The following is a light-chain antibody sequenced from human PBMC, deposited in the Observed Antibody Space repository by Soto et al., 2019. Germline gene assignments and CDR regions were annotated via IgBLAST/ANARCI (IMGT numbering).Light chain of an antibody. CDR3: QQSYSSVWT. Sequence: DILMTQSPSSLSASVGDRVTITCRTSQSVSTFLNWYQQRPGKAPNLLISAASGLQSGVPSRFSGSGSGTDFTLTISNLQPEDFATYYCQQSYSSVWTFGQRTKVEI. CDR2: AAS. J-gene: IGKJ1*01. V-gene: IGKV1-39*01. CDR1: QSVSTF.